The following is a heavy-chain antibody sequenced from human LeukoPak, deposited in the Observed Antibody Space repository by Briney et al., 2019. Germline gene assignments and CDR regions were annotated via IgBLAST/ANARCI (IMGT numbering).Heavy chain of an antibody. Sequence: GASVKVSCKSSGYTFTGYYMHWVRQAPGQGLGWMGLINPNSGGTNYAQKFQGRVTMTRDTSISTAYMELSRLRSDDTAVYYCARDRIQLWLGGSYFDYWGQGTLVTVSS. J-gene: IGHJ4*02. CDR3: ARDRIQLWLGGSYFDY. CDR2: INPNSGGT. CDR1: GYTFTGYY. D-gene: IGHD5-18*01. V-gene: IGHV1-2*02.